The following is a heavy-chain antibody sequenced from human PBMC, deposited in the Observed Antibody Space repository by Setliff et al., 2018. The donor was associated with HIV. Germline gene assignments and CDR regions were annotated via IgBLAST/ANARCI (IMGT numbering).Heavy chain of an antibody. CDR2: VGAVGSPT. CDR3: AKVFAFGIDGFDI. CDR1: GYTFSNYC. D-gene: IGHD3-10*01. V-gene: IGHV3-23*01. Sequence: GESLKISCKDSGYTFSNYCIAWVRQGPGKGLEWVSTVGAVGSPTHYAESVRGRFTISKDNSKSTLSLQMNSLREEDTAVYFCAKVFAFGIDGFDIWGQGTMVTVSS. J-gene: IGHJ3*02.